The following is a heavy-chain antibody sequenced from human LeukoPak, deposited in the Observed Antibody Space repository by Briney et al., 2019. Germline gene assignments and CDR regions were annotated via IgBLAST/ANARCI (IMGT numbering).Heavy chain of an antibody. Sequence: SETLSLTCAVYGGSFSGYYWSWIRQPPGKGLEWIGGINHSGSTNYNPSLKSRVTISVDTSKNQFSLKLSSVTAADTAVYYCARAPVVLAAIRHYYYYMDVWGKGTTVTVSS. J-gene: IGHJ6*03. D-gene: IGHD2-2*02. V-gene: IGHV4-34*01. CDR1: GGSFSGYY. CDR3: ARAPVVLAAIRHYYYYMDV. CDR2: INHSGST.